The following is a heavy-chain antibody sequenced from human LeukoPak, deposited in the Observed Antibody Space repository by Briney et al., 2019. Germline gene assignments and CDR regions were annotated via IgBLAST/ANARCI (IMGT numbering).Heavy chain of an antibody. Sequence: GGSPRLSCAASGFTFSSYGMHWVRQAPGKGLEWVAFIRYDGSNKYYADSVKGRFTISRDNSKNTLYLQMNSLRAEDTAVYYCAKDLRAKAIAAAGTSFDPWGQGTLVTVSS. J-gene: IGHJ5*02. CDR2: IRYDGSNK. D-gene: IGHD6-13*01. CDR1: GFTFSSYG. V-gene: IGHV3-30*02. CDR3: AKDLRAKAIAAAGTSFDP.